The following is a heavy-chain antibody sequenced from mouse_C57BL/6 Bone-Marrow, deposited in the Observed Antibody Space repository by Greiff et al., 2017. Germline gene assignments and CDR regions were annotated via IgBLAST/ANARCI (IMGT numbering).Heavy chain of an antibody. CDR3: ARYYGYDLDY. CDR2: IYPGDGDT. J-gene: IGHJ2*01. CDR1: GYAFSSSW. V-gene: IGHV1-82*01. D-gene: IGHD2-2*01. Sequence: QVQLQQSGPELVKPGASVKISCKASGYAFSSSWMNWVKQRPGKGLEWIGRIYPGDGDTNYNGKFKGKATLTADKSSSTAYMQLSSLTSEDSAVYYCARYYGYDLDYWGQGTTLTVSS.